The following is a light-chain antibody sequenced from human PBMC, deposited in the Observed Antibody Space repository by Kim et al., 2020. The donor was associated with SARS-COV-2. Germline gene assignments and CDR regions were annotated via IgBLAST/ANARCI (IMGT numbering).Light chain of an antibody. J-gene: IGKJ4*01. V-gene: IGKV1-16*02. CDR2: AAS. Sequence: DIQMTQSPSSLSASVGDRVTITCRASQGIGNYLAWFQQKPGKAPKSLIYAASNLQSGVPSKFSGSGSGTDFTLTNTCLQPEDFATYYCQQYNSYPLTFGGGTKVDIK. CDR3: QQYNSYPLT. CDR1: QGIGNY.